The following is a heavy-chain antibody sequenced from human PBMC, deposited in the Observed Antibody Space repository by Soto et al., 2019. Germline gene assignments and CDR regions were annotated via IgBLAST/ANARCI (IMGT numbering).Heavy chain of an antibody. J-gene: IGHJ6*02. CDR2: INPNSGGT. CDR3: ARDWYSYRPSSYYYYYGMDV. CDR1: GYTFTGYY. Sequence: ASVKVSCKASGYTFTGYYMHWVRQAPGQGLEWMGWINPNSGGTNYAQKFQGWVTMTRDTSISTAYMELSRLRSDDTAVYYCARDWYSYRPSSYYYYYGMDVWGQGTTVTVSS. V-gene: IGHV1-2*04. D-gene: IGHD5-18*01.